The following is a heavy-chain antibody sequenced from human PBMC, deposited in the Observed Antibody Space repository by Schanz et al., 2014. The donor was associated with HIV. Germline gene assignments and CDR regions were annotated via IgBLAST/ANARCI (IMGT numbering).Heavy chain of an antibody. CDR2: IWYDGTNK. CDR1: GFTFSSYG. D-gene: IGHD4-17*01. V-gene: IGHV3-33*06. Sequence: QVQLVESGGCVVQPGKSLRLSCAASGFTFSSYGMHWVRQAPGKGLEWVAVIWYDGTNKYYADSVKGRFTISRDNSKKTLYLQMNSLRAEDTAVYYCAKSRGDSWPYGMDVWGQGTTVTVSS. J-gene: IGHJ6*02. CDR3: AKSRGDSWPYGMDV.